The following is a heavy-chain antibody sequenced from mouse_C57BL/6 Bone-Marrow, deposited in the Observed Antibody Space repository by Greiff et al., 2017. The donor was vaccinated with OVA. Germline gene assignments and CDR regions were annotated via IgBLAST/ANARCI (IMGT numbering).Heavy chain of an antibody. Sequence: QVQLQQSGAELARPGASVKLSCTASGFTFKSDGISWVKQRPGQGLEWIGGIYPRNGNTDYDSKFKGKATITADKSSSTAYLQLRSLTSEDTAVYYCTRRYYCGMGYWGQGTTLTVSS. CDR2: IYPRNGNT. J-gene: IGHJ2*01. D-gene: IGHD2-1*01. CDR1: GFTFKSDG. V-gene: IGHV1-81*01. CDR3: TRRYYCGMGY.